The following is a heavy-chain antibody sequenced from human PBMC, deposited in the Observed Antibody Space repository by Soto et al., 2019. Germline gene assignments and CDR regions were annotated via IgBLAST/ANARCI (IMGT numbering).Heavy chain of an antibody. Sequence: GESLKISCKTSGYSFISYWVAWVRQLPGKGLEWMGTFYPGDSTSTYSPSFQGQVTISVDKSISTAYLQLSSLKASDTAMYYCARIIGYCRNNDCSWTFDVWGQGTMVTVSS. CDR3: ARIIGYCRNNDCSWTFDV. D-gene: IGHD2-15*01. V-gene: IGHV5-51*01. J-gene: IGHJ3*01. CDR2: FYPGDSTS. CDR1: GYSFISYW.